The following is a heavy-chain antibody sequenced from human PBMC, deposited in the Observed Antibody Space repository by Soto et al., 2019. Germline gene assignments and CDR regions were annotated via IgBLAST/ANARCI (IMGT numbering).Heavy chain of an antibody. J-gene: IGHJ5*02. Sequence: SETLSLTCSVSGDYIHVGGYYWTWIRQRPGKGLEWMGYIYYTGKTYYNPSPESRLTMSVDRSKNQFSLRLTSVTAADTAVYFCGRDLTSNANCIDPWGQGTLVTVSS. CDR1: GDYIHVGGYY. V-gene: IGHV4-30-4*01. D-gene: IGHD2-2*01. CDR2: IYYTGKT. CDR3: GRDLTSNANCIDP.